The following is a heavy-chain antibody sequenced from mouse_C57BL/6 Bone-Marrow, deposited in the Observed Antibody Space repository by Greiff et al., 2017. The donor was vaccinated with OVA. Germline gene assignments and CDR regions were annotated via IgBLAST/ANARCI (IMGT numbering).Heavy chain of an antibody. Sequence: EVQRVESGGGLVKPGGSLKLSCAASGFTFSSYAMSWVRQTPEKRLEWVATISGGGGNTYYPDSVKGRFTISRDNAKNTLYLQMSSLRSEDTALYYCASDDYDGAWFAYWGQGTLVTVSA. D-gene: IGHD2-4*01. J-gene: IGHJ3*01. CDR2: ISGGGGNT. CDR1: GFTFSSYA. V-gene: IGHV5-9*01. CDR3: ASDDYDGAWFAY.